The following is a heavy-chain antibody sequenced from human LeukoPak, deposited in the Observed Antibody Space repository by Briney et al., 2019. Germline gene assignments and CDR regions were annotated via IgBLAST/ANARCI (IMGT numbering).Heavy chain of an antibody. J-gene: IGHJ4*02. CDR2: ISGSGGST. V-gene: IGHV3-23*01. Sequence: GGSLRLSCAASGFTFSSYAMRWVRQAPGKGLECVSAISGSGGSTYYAYSVRGRFTISRDNSKNTLYLQMSSLRAEDTAVYYCANAAIFGVVTVFDYWGQGTLVTVSS. CDR3: ANAAIFGVVTVFDY. D-gene: IGHD3-3*01. CDR1: GFTFSSYA.